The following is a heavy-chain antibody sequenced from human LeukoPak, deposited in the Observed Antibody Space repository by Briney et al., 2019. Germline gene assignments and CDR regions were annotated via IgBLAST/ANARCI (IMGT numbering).Heavy chain of an antibody. J-gene: IGHJ2*01. V-gene: IGHV4-61*02. D-gene: IGHD6-19*01. CDR3: ASGRDSSGGPQIGYFDL. CDR1: GGSISSGSYY. CDR2: IYTSGST. Sequence: SETLSLTCTVSGGSISSGSYYWSWIRQPAGKGLEWIGRIYTSGSTNYNPSLKSRVTISVNTSKNQFSLKLSSVTAADTAVYYCASGRDSSGGPQIGYFDLWGRGTLVTVSS.